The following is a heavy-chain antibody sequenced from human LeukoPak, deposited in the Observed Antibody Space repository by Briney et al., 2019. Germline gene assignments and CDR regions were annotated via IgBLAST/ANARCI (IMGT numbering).Heavy chain of an antibody. CDR2: IRHDEANS. J-gene: IGHJ4*02. Sequence: GGSLRLSCAVSGFNINSYAMHWVRQAPGTVLDWVAVIRHDEANSFYADSVQGRFTISRDTSKKLLYLQMNSLRVEDTAVYYCAKEYTPSSPLGELDSWGQGTLVTVSS. V-gene: IGHV3-30*02. D-gene: IGHD6-6*01. CDR1: GFNINSYA. CDR3: AKEYTPSSPLGELDS.